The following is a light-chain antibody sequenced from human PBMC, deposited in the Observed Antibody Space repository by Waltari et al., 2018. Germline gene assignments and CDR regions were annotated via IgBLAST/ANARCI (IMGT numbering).Light chain of an antibody. CDR1: QSVSSN. CDR2: GAS. Sequence: EIVMTQSPATLSVSTGERATISCRASQSVSSNLAWYQQKPGQAPRLLIYGASTRATGIPARFSGSGSGTEFTLTISSLQSEDFAVYYCQQYNNWPAMYTFGQGTKLEIK. CDR3: QQYNNWPAMYT. V-gene: IGKV3-15*01. J-gene: IGKJ2*01.